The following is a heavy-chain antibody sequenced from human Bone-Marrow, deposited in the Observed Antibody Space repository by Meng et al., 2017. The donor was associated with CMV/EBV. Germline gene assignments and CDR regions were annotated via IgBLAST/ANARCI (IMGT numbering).Heavy chain of an antibody. CDR1: GYTFTGYY. V-gene: IGHV1-2*02. D-gene: IGHD3-22*01. J-gene: IGHJ4*02. Sequence: QVQLVQPGAGVMKPGASVKVSHKASGYTFTGYYMHWVRQAPGQGLEWMGWINPNSGGTNYAQKFQGRVTMTRDTSISTAYMELSRLRSDDTAVYYCARGYDSSGYQDYWGQGTLVTVSS. CDR2: INPNSGGT. CDR3: ARGYDSSGYQDY.